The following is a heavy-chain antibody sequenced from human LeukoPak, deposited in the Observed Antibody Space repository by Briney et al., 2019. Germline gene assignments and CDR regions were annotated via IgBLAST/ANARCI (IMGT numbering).Heavy chain of an antibody. CDR1: EFTFSSYS. D-gene: IGHD3-22*01. V-gene: IGHV3-48*02. CDR2: ISSSSSAI. CDR3: ARDQTPHYYDSSGYYRNDAFDI. J-gene: IGHJ3*02. Sequence: GGSLRLSCAASEFTFSSYSMNWVRQAPGKGLEWVSYISSSSSAIYYADSVKGRFTISRGNAKNSLYLQMNSLRDEDTAVYYCARDQTPHYYDSSGYYRNDAFDIWGQGTMVTVSS.